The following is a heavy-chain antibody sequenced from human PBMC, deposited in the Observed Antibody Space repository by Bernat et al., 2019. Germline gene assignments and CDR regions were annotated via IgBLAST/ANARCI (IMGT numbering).Heavy chain of an antibody. D-gene: IGHD6-13*01. CDR2: IYSSGST. CDR3: ARIIAAAGNWFDP. CDR1: GGAISSGGYS. V-gene: IGHV4-31*03. J-gene: IGHJ5*02. Sequence: GRGLVGPGQSLARARTVSGGAISSGGYSWSWIRQHPGQGLEWIGYIYSSGSTHYTPSLQSRVTISVDTSKNQFSLKLSSVTAADTAVYYCARIIAAAGNWFDPWGQGTLVTVSS.